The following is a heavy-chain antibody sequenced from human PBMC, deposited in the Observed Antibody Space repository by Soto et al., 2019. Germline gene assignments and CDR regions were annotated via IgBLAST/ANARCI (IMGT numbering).Heavy chain of an antibody. Sequence: PSETLSLTCTVSGGSVTNSSYYWGWIRQSPGKGLEWIGSVYYRGRSYSKSSVKSRVTISVDTSKNRFSLSLYSVTASDTAVYFCVSQRTTVPTQAYFDYWGPGALVTVS. CDR3: VSQRTTVPTQAYFDY. CDR2: VYYRGRS. J-gene: IGHJ4*02. D-gene: IGHD4-17*01. V-gene: IGHV4-39*01. CDR1: GGSVTNSSYY.